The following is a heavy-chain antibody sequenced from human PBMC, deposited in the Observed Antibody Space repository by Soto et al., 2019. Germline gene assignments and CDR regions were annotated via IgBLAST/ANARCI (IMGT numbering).Heavy chain of an antibody. V-gene: IGHV3-33*01. J-gene: IGHJ4*02. CDR3: ARDMNYDSSGHSGY. Sequence: PGGSLRLSCAASGFTFSSYGMHWVRQAPGKGLEWVAVIWYDGSNKYYADSVKGRFTISRDNSKNTLYLQMNSLRAEDTAVYYCARDMNYDSSGHSGYWGQGTLVTVSS. CDR2: IWYDGSNK. CDR1: GFTFSSYG. D-gene: IGHD3-22*01.